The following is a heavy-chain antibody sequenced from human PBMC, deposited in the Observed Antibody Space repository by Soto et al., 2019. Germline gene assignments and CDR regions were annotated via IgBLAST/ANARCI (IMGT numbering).Heavy chain of an antibody. D-gene: IGHD1-26*01. CDR2: IWYDGSNK. J-gene: IGHJ6*02. CDR3: ASTTRGSWNGMEV. CDR1: GFTFSSYG. Sequence: GGSLRLSCAASGFTFSSYGMHWVRQAPGKGLEWVAVIWYDGSNKYYADSVKGRFTISRDNSKNTLYLQMNSLRAEDTAVYYCASTTRGSWNGMEVWGQGNTVTVSS. V-gene: IGHV3-33*03.